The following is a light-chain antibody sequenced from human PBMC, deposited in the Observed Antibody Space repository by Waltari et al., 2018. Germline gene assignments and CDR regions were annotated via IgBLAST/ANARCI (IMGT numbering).Light chain of an antibody. V-gene: IGLV1-47*01. CDR2: RNN. Sequence: QSVLPQPPSASGTPGQRVTISCSGSSSHLGRNYVYWYQQLPGTAPKLLIYRNNQRPSGVPDRFSGSKSDTSASLAISGLRSEDEADYYCAAWDDSLSGPGVFGGGTKLTVL. CDR3: AAWDDSLSGPGV. CDR1: SSHLGRNY. J-gene: IGLJ3*02.